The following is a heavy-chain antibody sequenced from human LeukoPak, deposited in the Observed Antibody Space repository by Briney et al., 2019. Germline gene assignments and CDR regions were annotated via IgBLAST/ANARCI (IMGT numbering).Heavy chain of an antibody. Sequence: SETLSLTCSVYCVYFSGYHWSWIGQPPRKGLDGIGEINHSGSTNYIQSLKSRVTTSVDTSKSQFSLKLSSVTAADTAVYFCARGDAGHSRGDYFDSWGQGTLVTVSS. CDR2: INHSGST. CDR1: CVYFSGYH. V-gene: IGHV4-34*01. CDR3: ARGDAGHSRGDYFDS. J-gene: IGHJ4*02. D-gene: IGHD2-15*01.